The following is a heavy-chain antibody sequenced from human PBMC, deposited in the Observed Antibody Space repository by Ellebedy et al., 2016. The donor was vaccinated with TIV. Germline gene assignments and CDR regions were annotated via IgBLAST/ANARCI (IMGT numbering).Heavy chain of an antibody. J-gene: IGHJ6*03. Sequence: GGSLRLSXAASGFTFSTYGMSWVRQAPGKGLEWVSVIGGSGHTIYYADSVKGRFTISRDNSKNSLYLQMNSLSVEDTAVYYCARDYGDFRMDVWGNGTTVTVSS. CDR2: IGGSGHTI. V-gene: IGHV3-23*01. CDR3: ARDYGDFRMDV. D-gene: IGHD4-17*01. CDR1: GFTFSTYG.